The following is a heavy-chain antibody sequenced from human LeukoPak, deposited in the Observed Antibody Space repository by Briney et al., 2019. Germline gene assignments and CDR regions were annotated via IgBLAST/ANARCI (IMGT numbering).Heavy chain of an antibody. Sequence: SETLSLTCAVYGGSFSGYYWSWIRQPPGQGLEWIGEVNHSGRTNYNPSLKSRVTISVDTSKNQFSLKLSSVTAADTAVYYSARGRLSPTHGSGSLPFDYWGQGTLVTVS. D-gene: IGHD3-10*01. V-gene: IGHV4-34*01. CDR2: VNHSGRT. CDR3: ARGRLSPTHGSGSLPFDY. CDR1: GGSFSGYY. J-gene: IGHJ4*02.